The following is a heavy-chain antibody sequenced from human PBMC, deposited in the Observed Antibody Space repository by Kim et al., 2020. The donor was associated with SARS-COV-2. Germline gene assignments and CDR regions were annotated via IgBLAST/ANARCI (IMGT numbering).Heavy chain of an antibody. CDR3: ARRGDNNWYNCDF. V-gene: IGHV4-39*01. D-gene: IGHD1-20*01. Sequence: YYNPSPRSRVTISIDTSKSQFSLRLTSVTASDTAVYYCARRGDNNWYNCDFWGQGTLVTVSS. J-gene: IGHJ4*02.